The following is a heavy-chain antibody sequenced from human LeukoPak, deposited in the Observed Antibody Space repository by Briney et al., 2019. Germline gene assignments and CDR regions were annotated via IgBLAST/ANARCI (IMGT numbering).Heavy chain of an antibody. CDR2: IKYDGREI. V-gene: IGHV3-7*01. D-gene: IGHD2-2*01. CDR3: ARDGVPPGIIFDC. Sequence: GGSLRLSCGASGFTFSSHWMNWVRQAPGKGLEWVASIKYDGREIFYADSVKGRFTISRDNAKNSLNLQMNSLRAEDTAVYYCARDGVPPGIIFDCWGQGTLVTVSP. J-gene: IGHJ4*02. CDR1: GFTFSSHW.